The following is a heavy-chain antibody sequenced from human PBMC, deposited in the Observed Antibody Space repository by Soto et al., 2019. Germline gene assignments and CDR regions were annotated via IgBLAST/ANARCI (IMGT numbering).Heavy chain of an antibody. CDR2: ISSDGSSK. J-gene: IGHJ4*02. CDR3: ACPEKDFVLVPAAG. D-gene: IGHD2-2*01. V-gene: IGHV3-30-3*01. Sequence: PGGSLRLSCAASGFTFSNYAIHWVRQAPGKGLEWVALISSDGSSKYYADSVKGRFTISRDNSKNTPFLQMNSLTLEDTAIYYRACPEKDFVLVPAAGWGQGTLVTVSS. CDR1: GFTFSNYA.